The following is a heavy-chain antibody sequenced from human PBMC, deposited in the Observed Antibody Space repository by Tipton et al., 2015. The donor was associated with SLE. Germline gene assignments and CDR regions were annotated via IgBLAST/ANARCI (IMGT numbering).Heavy chain of an antibody. Sequence: SLRLSCVASGFTFSNYGMHWVRQAPGKGPEWVAFIRYDETKEYYADSVNGRFIISRDTSKNTLYLQMNTLRPEDTGFYYCARDLRFYGSGSRYYFDHWGQGTSVTVSP. CDR2: IRYDETKE. CDR1: GFTFSNYG. J-gene: IGHJ4*02. D-gene: IGHD3-10*01. CDR3: ARDLRFYGSGSRYYFDH. V-gene: IGHV3-30*02.